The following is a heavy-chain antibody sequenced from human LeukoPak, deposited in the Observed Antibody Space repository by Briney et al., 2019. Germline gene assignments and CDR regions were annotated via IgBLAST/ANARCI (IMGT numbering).Heavy chain of an antibody. CDR3: AREEESSGYYGY. CDR2: ISYDGSNK. CDR1: GFTFSSYA. V-gene: IGHV3-30-3*01. D-gene: IGHD3-22*01. Sequence: PGGSLRLSCAASGFTFSSYAMHWVRQAPGKRLEWVAVISYDGSNKYYADSVKGRFTISRDNSKNTLYLQMNSLRAEDTAVYYCAREEESSGYYGYWGQGTLVTVSS. J-gene: IGHJ4*02.